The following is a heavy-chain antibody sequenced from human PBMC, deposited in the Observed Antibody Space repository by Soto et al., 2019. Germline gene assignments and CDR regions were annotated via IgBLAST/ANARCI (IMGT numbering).Heavy chain of an antibody. CDR3: ARSLLSTDFWSGYSGDY. CDR2: IWYDGSNK. CDR1: GFTFSSYG. D-gene: IGHD3-3*01. J-gene: IGHJ4*02. V-gene: IGHV3-33*01. Sequence: GGSLRLSCAASGFTFSSYGMHWVRQAPGKGLEWVAVIWYDGSNKYYADSVKGRFTISRDNSKNTLYLQMNSLRAEDTAVYYCARSLLSTDFWSGYSGDYWGQGTLVTVSS.